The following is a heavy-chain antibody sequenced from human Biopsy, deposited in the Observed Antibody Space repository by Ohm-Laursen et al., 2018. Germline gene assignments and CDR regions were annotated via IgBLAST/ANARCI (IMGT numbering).Heavy chain of an antibody. Sequence: SLRLSCSASGFIFSTYTMNWVRQAPGEGLEWVSSISSRSSDIYYADSVKGRFTISRDNSRDTLYLQMSSLRAEDTAVYYCAKDRYNYTPIGGFSMDVWGRGTTVTVSS. D-gene: IGHD5-18*01. V-gene: IGHV3-21*06. CDR2: ISSRSSDI. CDR1: GFIFSTYT. J-gene: IGHJ6*02. CDR3: AKDRYNYTPIGGFSMDV.